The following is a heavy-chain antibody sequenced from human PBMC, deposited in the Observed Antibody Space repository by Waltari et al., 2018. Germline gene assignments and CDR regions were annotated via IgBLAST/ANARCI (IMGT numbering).Heavy chain of an antibody. CDR2: IYYSGST. CDR3: ARPITATAAGLLGWFDP. J-gene: IGHJ5*02. Sequence: QVQLQESGPGLVKPSETLSLTCTVSGGSISSYYWSWIRQPPGKGLEWIGYIYYSGSTNYNPSLKSRVTISVDTSKNQFSLKLSSVTAADTAVYYCARPITATAAGLLGWFDPWGQGTLVTVSS. V-gene: IGHV4-59*08. D-gene: IGHD6-13*01. CDR1: GGSISSYY.